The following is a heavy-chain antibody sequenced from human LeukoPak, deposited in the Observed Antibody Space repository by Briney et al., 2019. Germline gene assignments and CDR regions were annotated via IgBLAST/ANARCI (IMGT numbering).Heavy chain of an antibody. V-gene: IGHV3-53*01. Sequence: GGSLRLSCAASGFTVSRNYMSWVRQAPGKGLEWVSGIYSSGSTSYSDSSKGRFTISRDNSKNTLYLKMNSLRAEDTAVYYCARVGCSGGRCYSDAFDIWGQGTMVTVSS. D-gene: IGHD2-15*01. CDR3: ARVGCSGGRCYSDAFDI. J-gene: IGHJ3*02. CDR1: GFTVSRNY. CDR2: IYSSGST.